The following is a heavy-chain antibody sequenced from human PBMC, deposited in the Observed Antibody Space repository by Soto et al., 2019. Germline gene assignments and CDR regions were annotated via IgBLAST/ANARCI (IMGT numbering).Heavy chain of an antibody. V-gene: IGHV3-23*01. CDR2: ISGSGGSM. J-gene: IGHJ4*02. D-gene: IGHD1-26*01. CDR3: ARRGSGSYYDY. CDR1: GFTFSSYA. Sequence: EVQLLESGGGLVQPGGSLRLSCAASGFTFSSYAMRWVRQAPGTGLEWVSAISGSGGSMYYADSVKGRFTISRDNSKNTLYLQMNSLRAEDTAVYYCARRGSGSYYDYWGQGTRVTVSS.